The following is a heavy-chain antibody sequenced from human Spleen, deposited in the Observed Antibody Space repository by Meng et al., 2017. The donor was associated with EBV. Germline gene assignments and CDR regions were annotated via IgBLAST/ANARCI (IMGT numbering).Heavy chain of an antibody. CDR3: SRDLAGAYDD. J-gene: IGHJ4*02. CDR2: ISSSCTTI. D-gene: IGHD2-21*01. CDR1: GFTFSDYD. Sequence: VKLVESGGGLGKPGESLRLSCAASGFTFSDYDMSWIRQAPGKGLEWVSFISSSCTTIYYADSVKGRFTISRDNAKKSLYLQMNSLRAEDTARYFCSRDLAGAYDDWGQGTLVTVSS. V-gene: IGHV3-11*04.